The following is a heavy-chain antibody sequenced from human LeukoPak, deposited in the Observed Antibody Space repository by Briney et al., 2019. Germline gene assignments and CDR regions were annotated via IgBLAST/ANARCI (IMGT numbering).Heavy chain of an antibody. V-gene: IGHV3-21*01. CDR2: VSSGSTHI. J-gene: IGHJ4*02. CDR3: ARKVYSSSWQTTVASDY. D-gene: IGHD6-13*01. Sequence: PGGSLRLSCAASGFSFSSYTMNWVRQAPGKGLEWVSSVSSGSTHIYYADSVKGRFTISRDNAENSLYLQMNSLRAEDTAVYYCARKVYSSSWQTTVASDYWGQGTLVTVSS. CDR1: GFSFSSYT.